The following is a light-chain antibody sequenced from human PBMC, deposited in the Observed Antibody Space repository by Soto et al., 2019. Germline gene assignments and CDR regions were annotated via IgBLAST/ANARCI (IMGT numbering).Light chain of an antibody. Sequence: SSELTQPPSVSVAPGKTARITCGGNNIGSKSVHWYQQKPGQAPVVVIYYDSDRPSGIPERFSGSNSGNTATLTISRVEAGDEADYYCQVWDSSSDHVVFGGGTKLTGL. V-gene: IGLV3-21*04. CDR1: NIGSKS. CDR3: QVWDSSSDHVV. CDR2: YDS. J-gene: IGLJ2*01.